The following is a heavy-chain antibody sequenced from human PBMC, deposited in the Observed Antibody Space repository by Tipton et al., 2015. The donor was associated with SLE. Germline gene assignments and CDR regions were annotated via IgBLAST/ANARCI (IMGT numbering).Heavy chain of an antibody. Sequence: SLRLSCAASGFTFRDYYMSWIRQAPGKGLEWVSYISSSGSTIYYADSVKGRFTISRDNAKNSLYLQMNSLRAEDTAVYYCARYSNRGYYYYGMDVWGQGTTVTVSS. CDR3: ARYSNRGYYYYGMDV. CDR1: GFTFRDYY. CDR2: ISSSGSTI. D-gene: IGHD4-11*01. J-gene: IGHJ6*02. V-gene: IGHV3-11*04.